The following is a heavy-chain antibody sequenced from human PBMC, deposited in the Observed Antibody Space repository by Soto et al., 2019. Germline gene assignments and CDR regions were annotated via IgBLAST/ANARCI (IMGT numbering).Heavy chain of an antibody. D-gene: IGHD3-10*01. CDR1: GGTFSSYT. V-gene: IGHV1-69*04. CDR3: AREGPDYYGSGSQPGYFDY. Sequence: SVKVSCKASGGTFSSYTISWVRQAPGQGLEWMGRIIPILGIANYAQKFQGRVTITADKSTGTAYMELSSLRSEDTAVYYCAREGPDYYGSGSQPGYFDYWGQGTLVTVSS. J-gene: IGHJ4*02. CDR2: IIPILGIA.